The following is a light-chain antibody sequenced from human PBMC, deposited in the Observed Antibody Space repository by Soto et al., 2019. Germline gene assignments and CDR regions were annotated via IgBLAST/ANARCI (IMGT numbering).Light chain of an antibody. Sequence: EIVLTQSPGTLSLSPGERATLSCRASQSVSSSYLAWYQQKPGQAPRLLIYGASSRATGIPDRFSGSGSGTEFTLTISRLEPEDFAVYYCQQYCSSPRITFGGGPKVEIK. CDR1: QSVSSSY. J-gene: IGKJ4*01. CDR3: QQYCSSPRIT. CDR2: GAS. V-gene: IGKV3-20*01.